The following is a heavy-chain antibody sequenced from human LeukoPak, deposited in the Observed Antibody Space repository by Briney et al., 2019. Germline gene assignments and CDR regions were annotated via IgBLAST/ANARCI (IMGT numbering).Heavy chain of an antibody. J-gene: IGHJ4*02. CDR3: ARDSTNSMINDY. Sequence: GGSLRLSCSASGFTFSSYAMHWVRQAPGKGLEYVSAISSNGGSTYYADSVKGRFTISRHNSKNTVYLQMNSLRAEDTAVYFCARDSTNSMINDYWGQGTLVTVSS. CDR2: ISSNGGST. V-gene: IGHV3-64*04. D-gene: IGHD3-22*01. CDR1: GFTFSSYA.